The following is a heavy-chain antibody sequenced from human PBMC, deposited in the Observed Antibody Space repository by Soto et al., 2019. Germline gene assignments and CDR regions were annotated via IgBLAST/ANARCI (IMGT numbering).Heavy chain of an antibody. Sequence: ASVKASCKASGDNFASYYMHWVRQAPGQGLEWMGIINPSGGSTSYAQKFQCRVTMTRDTSTSTVYMELSSLRSEDTAVYYCARDRKYYYGSGSYRSYYYYYMDVWGKGTTVTVSS. CDR1: GDNFASYY. D-gene: IGHD3-10*01. J-gene: IGHJ6*03. CDR2: INPSGGST. CDR3: ARDRKYYYGSGSYRSYYYYYMDV. V-gene: IGHV1-46*03.